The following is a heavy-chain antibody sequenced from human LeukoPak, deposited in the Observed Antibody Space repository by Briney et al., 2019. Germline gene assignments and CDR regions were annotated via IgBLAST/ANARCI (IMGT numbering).Heavy chain of an antibody. CDR2: IHYSGST. CDR3: ARSVSWGLLVRDDAFDI. CDR1: GGSISSYH. Sequence: PSETLSLTCTVSGGSISSYHWIWIRQPPGKGLEWIGYIHYSGSTNYNPSLKSRVTASVDTSKKQFSLKLRSVTAADTAVYYCARSVSWGLLVRDDAFDIWGQGTMVTVSS. V-gene: IGHV4-59*08. D-gene: IGHD2-21*01. J-gene: IGHJ3*02.